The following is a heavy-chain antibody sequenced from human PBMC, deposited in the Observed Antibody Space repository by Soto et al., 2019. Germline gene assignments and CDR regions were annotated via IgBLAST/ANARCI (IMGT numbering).Heavy chain of an antibody. CDR2: ISGNGGST. CDR3: AKARAQYYDFWCGYPVEY. V-gene: IGHV3-23*01. D-gene: IGHD3-3*01. J-gene: IGHJ4*02. CDR1: GFTFSSYA. Sequence: GGSLRLSCAASGFTFSSYAMSWVRQAPGKGLEWVSAISGNGGSTYYADSVKGRFTISRDNSKNTLYLQMNSLRAEDTAVYYCAKARAQYYDFWCGYPVEYWGQGTLVTVSS.